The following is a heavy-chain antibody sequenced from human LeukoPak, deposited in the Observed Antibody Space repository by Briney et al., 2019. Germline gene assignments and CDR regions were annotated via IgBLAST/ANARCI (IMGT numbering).Heavy chain of an antibody. D-gene: IGHD6-19*01. CDR1: GYSLSRGYY. V-gene: IGHV4-38-2*01. CDR3: ATTLITVAGLSFDY. CDR2: INHSGST. J-gene: IGHJ4*02. Sequence: PSETLSLTCAVSGYSLSRGYYWGWIRQPPGKGLEWIGEINHSGSTNYNPSLKSRVTISVDTSKNQFSLKLSSVTAADTAVYYCATTLITVAGLSFDYWGQGTLVTVSS.